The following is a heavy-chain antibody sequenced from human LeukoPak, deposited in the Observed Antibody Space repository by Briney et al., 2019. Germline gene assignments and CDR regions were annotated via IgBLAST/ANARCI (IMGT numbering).Heavy chain of an antibody. J-gene: IGHJ4*02. Sequence: GGSLRLSCAASGFTLSSHSMNWVRQAPGKGLVWVSRINSDGNYTTYADSVKGRFTISRDNAKNTLSLQMNSLRAEDTAVYYCAREYSSGWTSDYWGQGTLVTVSS. CDR3: AREYSSGWTSDY. CDR2: INSDGNYT. V-gene: IGHV3-74*01. CDR1: GFTLSSHS. D-gene: IGHD6-19*01.